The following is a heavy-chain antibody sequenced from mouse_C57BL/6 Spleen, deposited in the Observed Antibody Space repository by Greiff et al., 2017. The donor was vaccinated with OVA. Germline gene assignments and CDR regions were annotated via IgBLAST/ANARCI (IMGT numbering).Heavy chain of an antibody. CDR3: ARKDITTVVYWYFDV. J-gene: IGHJ1*03. V-gene: IGHV1-18*01. CDR1: GYTFTDYN. D-gene: IGHD1-1*01. CDR2: INPNNGGT. Sequence: VQLQQSGPELVKPGASVKIPCKASGYTFTDYNMDWVKQSHGKSLEWIGDINPNNGGTIYNQKFKGKATLTVDKSSSTAYMELRSLTSEDTAVYYCARKDITTVVYWYFDVWGTGTTVTVSS.